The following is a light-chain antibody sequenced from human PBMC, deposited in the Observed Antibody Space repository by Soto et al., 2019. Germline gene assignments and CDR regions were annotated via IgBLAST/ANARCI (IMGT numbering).Light chain of an antibody. CDR2: GNR. V-gene: IGLV1-40*01. Sequence: QSVLTQPPSVSGAPGQRVTLSCTGTNSNIGAGYDAHWYQHLPGAAPKLLIYGNRNRPAGVADRFSGSKSGTSASLDITGLQAEDEADYYCHAFDTSLSGWVFGGGTKVTVL. CDR1: NSNIGAGYD. J-gene: IGLJ2*01. CDR3: HAFDTSLSGWV.